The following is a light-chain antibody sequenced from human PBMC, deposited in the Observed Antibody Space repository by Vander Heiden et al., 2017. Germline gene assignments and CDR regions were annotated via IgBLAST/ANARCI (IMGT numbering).Light chain of an antibody. V-gene: IGLV2-23*01. CDR3: CSYAGSRTYV. CDR1: SSDVGSYNL. CDR2: EGS. Sequence: QSPLPQPASVSGSPGQSITISCTGTSSDVGSYNLVSWYQQHPGKAPKLMIYEGSKRPSGVSNRFSGSKSGNTASLTISGLQAEDEADYYCCSYAGSRTYVFGTGTKVTVL. J-gene: IGLJ1*01.